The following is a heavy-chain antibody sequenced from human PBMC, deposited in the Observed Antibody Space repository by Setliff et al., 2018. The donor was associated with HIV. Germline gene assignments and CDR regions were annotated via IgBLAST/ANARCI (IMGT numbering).Heavy chain of an antibody. V-gene: IGHV5-51*01. CDR3: ARQTTAPGYYYYMDV. J-gene: IGHJ6*03. CDR2: IYPGDSDT. Sequence: LKISCKGSGYSFTSYRIGWVRQMPGKGLEWMGIIYPGDSDTRYSPSFQGQVTISADKSISTAYLQWSSLKASDTAMYYCARQTTAPGYYYYMDVWGKGTTVTV. D-gene: IGHD1-1*01. CDR1: GYSFTSYR.